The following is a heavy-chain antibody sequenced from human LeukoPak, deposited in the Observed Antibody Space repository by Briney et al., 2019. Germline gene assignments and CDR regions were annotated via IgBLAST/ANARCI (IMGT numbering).Heavy chain of an antibody. D-gene: IGHD2-15*01. CDR1: GGSFRGHY. Sequence: SETLSLTCAVYGGSFRGHYWSWIRQPPGKGLEWIGEISHSGSTKYIPSLKSRVTISVDTSKNQFSLKLSSVTAADTAVYYCVRCQFACSGGNCYSSWFDPWGQGTLVTVSS. CDR3: VRCQFACSGGNCYSSWFDP. CDR2: ISHSGST. V-gene: IGHV4-34*01. J-gene: IGHJ5*02.